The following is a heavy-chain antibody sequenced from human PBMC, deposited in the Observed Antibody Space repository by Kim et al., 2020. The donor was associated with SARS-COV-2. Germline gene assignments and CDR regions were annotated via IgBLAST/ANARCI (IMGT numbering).Heavy chain of an antibody. CDR3: ASGYSRGIFDY. J-gene: IGHJ4*02. Sequence: IYYADSVKGRFTISRDNAKNSLYLQMNSLRAEDTAVYYCASGYSRGIFDYWGQGTLVTVSS. D-gene: IGHD5-18*01. V-gene: IGHV3-21*01. CDR2: I.